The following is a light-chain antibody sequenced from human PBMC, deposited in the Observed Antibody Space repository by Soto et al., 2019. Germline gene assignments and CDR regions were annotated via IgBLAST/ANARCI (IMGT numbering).Light chain of an antibody. J-gene: IGKJ2*01. CDR1: QSVSSNY. CDR2: GAS. CDR3: QQYGSSPQT. V-gene: IGKV3-20*01. Sequence: EIVLTQSPGTLSLSPGERATLSCRASQSVSSNYLAWYQLKPGQAPRLLIYGASSRATGIPDRFSASGSATDVTLSISRLEPEDFAVYYCQQYGSSPQTFGQGTKLEIK.